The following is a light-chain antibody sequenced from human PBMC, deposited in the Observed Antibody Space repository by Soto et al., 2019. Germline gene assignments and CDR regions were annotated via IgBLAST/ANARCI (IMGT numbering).Light chain of an antibody. Sequence: DVIITQSPLSLTVTLGQAASISCSSSQSLLHSNGYNYLICCVQKPGQSPQLLIYLGSERASGVPGRISGSGSGTDFTLKISRVEADDVGIYYCMQSLQSPPWTFGQGTKVDIK. V-gene: IGKV2-28*01. CDR1: QSLLHSNGYNY. CDR2: LGS. CDR3: MQSLQSPPWT. J-gene: IGKJ1*01.